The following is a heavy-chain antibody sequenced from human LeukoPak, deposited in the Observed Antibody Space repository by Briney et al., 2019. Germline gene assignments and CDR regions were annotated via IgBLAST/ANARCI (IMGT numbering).Heavy chain of an antibody. CDR1: GGSISSSTYY. V-gene: IGHV4-39*01. Sequence: SETPSLTCTVSGGSISSSTYYWGWVRQPPGKGLEWIGNMYYGGSTYYNPSLKSRVTISVDTSNNQFSLKLSSVTAADTAMYYCARRNSGSGNFDCWGQGTLVTVSS. CDR2: MYYGGST. J-gene: IGHJ4*02. D-gene: IGHD3-10*01. CDR3: ARRNSGSGNFDC.